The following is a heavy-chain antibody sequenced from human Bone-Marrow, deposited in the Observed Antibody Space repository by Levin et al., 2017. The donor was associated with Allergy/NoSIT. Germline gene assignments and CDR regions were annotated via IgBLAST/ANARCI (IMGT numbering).Heavy chain of an antibody. D-gene: IGHD2-21*02. V-gene: IGHV4-34*01. CDR1: GGSFSGYY. CDR3: ARLRVVTFDY. CDR2: INHSGST. J-gene: IGHJ4*02. Sequence: SSETLSLTCAVYGGSFSGYYWSWIRQPPGKGLEWIGEINHSGSTNYNPSLKSRVTISVDTSKNQFSLKLSSVTAADTAVYYCARLRVVTFDYWGQGTLVTVSS.